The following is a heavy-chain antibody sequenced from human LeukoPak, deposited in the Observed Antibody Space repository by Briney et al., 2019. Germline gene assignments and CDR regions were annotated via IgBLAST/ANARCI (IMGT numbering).Heavy chain of an antibody. D-gene: IGHD3-10*01. CDR2: VYYSGST. V-gene: IGHV4-59*01. Sequence: MTSKTLSLTCTVSGGSFEHYFWSWIRQPPGKGLEWIGFVYYSGSTDYSPSLTSRLTISADTSKTQFSPRLSSVTAADTAVYYCASHRRSHGSEYWGQGTLVTVSS. J-gene: IGHJ4*02. CDR3: ASHRRSHGSEY. CDR1: GGSFEHYF.